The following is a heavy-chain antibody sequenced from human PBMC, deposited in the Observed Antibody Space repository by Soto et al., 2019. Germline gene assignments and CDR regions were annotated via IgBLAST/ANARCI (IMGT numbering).Heavy chain of an antibody. Sequence: QVQLQESGPGLVKSSETLSRICFVSGEALGSGQSYWNWIRQSPGKGLEWIGQTFVTGATKYSASLKSRVTRSVETSKSQISPRLTSGTAADSATYFCARGRSDSAGSSFGRRMDVWGQGTTVTVSS. D-gene: IGHD3-10*01. V-gene: IGHV4-61*01. CDR1: GEALGSGQSY. CDR2: TFVTGAT. CDR3: ARGRSDSAGSSFGRRMDV. J-gene: IGHJ6*02.